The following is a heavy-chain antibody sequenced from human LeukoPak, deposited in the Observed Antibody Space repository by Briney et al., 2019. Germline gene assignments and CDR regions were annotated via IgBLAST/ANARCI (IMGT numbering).Heavy chain of an antibody. D-gene: IGHD3-10*01. J-gene: IGHJ4*02. CDR3: AKDKYYYGSGTYYPDLTFDY. CDR2: IWYDGSNK. Sequence: GGSLRLSCAASGFTFSSYGMHWVRQAPGKGLEWVAVIWYDGSNKYYADSVKGRFTISRDNCKHTLYLQMNSLRAEDTAVYYCAKDKYYYGSGTYYPDLTFDYWGQGTLVTVSS. CDR1: GFTFSSYG. V-gene: IGHV3-33*06.